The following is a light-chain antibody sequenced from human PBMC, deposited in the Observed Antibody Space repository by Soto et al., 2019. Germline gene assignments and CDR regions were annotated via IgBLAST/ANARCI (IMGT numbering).Light chain of an antibody. V-gene: IGLV1-40*01. CDR2: GDN. CDR3: QSYDSSLSGSV. CDR1: SSNIGAGYD. J-gene: IGLJ3*02. Sequence: QSVLTQPPSVSGAPGQRVTISCTGSSSNIGAGYDVHWYQQLPGAAPNLLIYGDNNRPSGVPDRFSGSKSGTSASLAITGLQAEDEADYYCQSYDSSLSGSVFGGGTKVTVL.